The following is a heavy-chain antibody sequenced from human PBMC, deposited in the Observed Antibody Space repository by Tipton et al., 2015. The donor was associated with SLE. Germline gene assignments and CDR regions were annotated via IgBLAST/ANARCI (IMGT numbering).Heavy chain of an antibody. D-gene: IGHD3-9*01. J-gene: IGHJ4*02. Sequence: TLSLTCTVSGGSISSSSYYWGWIRQPPGKGLEWIGRIYYTGNTNYNPSLKSRVTMSVDTSKSQSSLRLSSVTAADTAMYYCARLDRYWGQGTLVSVSS. V-gene: IGHV4-39*07. CDR3: ARLDRY. CDR2: IYYTGNT. CDR1: GGSISSSSYY.